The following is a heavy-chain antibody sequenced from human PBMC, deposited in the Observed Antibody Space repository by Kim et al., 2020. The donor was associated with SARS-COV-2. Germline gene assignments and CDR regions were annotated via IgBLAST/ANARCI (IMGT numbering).Heavy chain of an antibody. D-gene: IGHD5-18*01. V-gene: IGHV3-48*03. J-gene: IGHJ4*02. CDR1: GFTFSSYE. CDR2: ISSSGSTI. Sequence: GGSLRLSCAXSGFTFSSYEMNWVRQAPGKGLEWVSYISSSGSTIYYADSVKGRFTISRDNAKNSLYLQMNSLRAEDTAVYYCASLYITRYSSIDFWGQGTLVTVSS. CDR3: ASLYITRYSSIDF.